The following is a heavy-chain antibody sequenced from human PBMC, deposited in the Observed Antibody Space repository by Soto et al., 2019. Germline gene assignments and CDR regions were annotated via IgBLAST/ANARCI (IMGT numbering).Heavy chain of an antibody. CDR2: IRSKANSYAT. Sequence: PWGSLRLSCAASGFTFSGSAMHWVRQASGKGLEWVGRIRSKANSYATAYAASVKGRFTISRDDSKNTAYLQMNSLKTEDTAVYYCTRPWKNYYDSSGSDDYWGQGTLVTVSS. D-gene: IGHD3-22*01. V-gene: IGHV3-73*01. CDR3: TRPWKNYYDSSGSDDY. CDR1: GFTFSGSA. J-gene: IGHJ4*02.